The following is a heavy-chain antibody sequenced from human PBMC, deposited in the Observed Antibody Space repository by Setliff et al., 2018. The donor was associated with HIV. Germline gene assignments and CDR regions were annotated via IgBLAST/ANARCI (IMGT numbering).Heavy chain of an antibody. J-gene: IGHJ6*03. CDR1: EFTFSNSW. Sequence: LRLSCAASEFTFSNSWMHWVRQAPGKGLVWVSTINSDGSSTNYADSVKGRFTISRDNAKNTLYLQMNSLRGEDTAAYYCHYFMDVWGKGTTVTVSS. V-gene: IGHV3-74*01. CDR3: HYFMDV. CDR2: INSDGSST.